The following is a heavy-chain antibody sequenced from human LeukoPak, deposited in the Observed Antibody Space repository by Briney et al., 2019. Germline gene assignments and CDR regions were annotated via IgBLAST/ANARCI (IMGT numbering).Heavy chain of an antibody. V-gene: IGHV4-39*07. CDR3: ARESYYGDYGADPFDY. J-gene: IGHJ4*02. CDR1: GGSISSSSYY. Sequence: SETLSLTCTVSGGSISSSSYYWGWIRQPPGKGLEWIGRIYTSGSTNYNPSLKSRVTMSVDTSKNQFSLKLSSVTAADTAVYYCARESYYGDYGADPFDYWGQGTLVTVSS. CDR2: IYTSGST. D-gene: IGHD4-17*01.